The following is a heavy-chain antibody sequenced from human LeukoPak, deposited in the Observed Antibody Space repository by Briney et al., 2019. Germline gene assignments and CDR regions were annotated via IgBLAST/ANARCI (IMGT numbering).Heavy chain of an antibody. CDR3: TRRGNSYNDAFDI. V-gene: IGHV3-73*01. CDR1: GFTFSGSA. Sequence: PGGSLRLSCAASGFTFSGSAVHWGRQASGIGLEWVGRIRSKADSYATAYAASVKGRFTISRDDSKNTAYLQMNSLKTEDTAVYYCTRRGNSYNDAFDIWGQGTMVAVSS. CDR2: IRSKADSYAT. J-gene: IGHJ3*02. D-gene: IGHD5-18*01.